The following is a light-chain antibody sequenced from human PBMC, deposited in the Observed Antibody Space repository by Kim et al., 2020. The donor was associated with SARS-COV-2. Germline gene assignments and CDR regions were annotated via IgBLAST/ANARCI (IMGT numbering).Light chain of an antibody. J-gene: IGLJ1*01. V-gene: IGLV1-44*01. CDR3: AAWDDSLNEV. CDR1: SSNIGSNT. Sequence: PGQRVTISCSGSSSNIGSNTVNWYQQLPGTAPKLLIYSNNQRPSGVPDRFSGSKSGTSASLAISGLQSEDEADYYCAAWDDSLNEVFGTGTKVTVL. CDR2: SNN.